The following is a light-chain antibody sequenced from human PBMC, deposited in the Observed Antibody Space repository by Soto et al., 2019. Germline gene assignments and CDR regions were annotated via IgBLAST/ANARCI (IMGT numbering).Light chain of an antibody. V-gene: IGKV3-11*01. CDR3: QQYHIYSGT. Sequence: EIVFTQSPATLSLSPGERANLSCRASQSVSFFLAWYQQKPGQAPRLLIYDASNRATGIPDRFSGSGSGTESTLTINSLQPDDFATYYCQQYHIYSGTFGQGTRWIS. J-gene: IGKJ1*01. CDR1: QSVSFF. CDR2: DAS.